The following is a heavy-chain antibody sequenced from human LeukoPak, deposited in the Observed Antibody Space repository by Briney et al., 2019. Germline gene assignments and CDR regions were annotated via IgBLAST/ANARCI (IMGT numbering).Heavy chain of an antibody. V-gene: IGHV4-59*08. CDR2: IYYSGST. D-gene: IGHD2-21*02. CDR3: ARLNIGPATAPLSGMDV. CDR1: GGSISSYY. J-gene: IGHJ6*02. Sequence: SETLSLTCTVSGGSISSYYWSWIRQPPGKGLEWIGYIYYSGSTNYNPSHKSRVTISVDTSKNQFSLKLSSVTAADTAVYYCARLNIGPATAPLSGMDVWGQGTTVTVSS.